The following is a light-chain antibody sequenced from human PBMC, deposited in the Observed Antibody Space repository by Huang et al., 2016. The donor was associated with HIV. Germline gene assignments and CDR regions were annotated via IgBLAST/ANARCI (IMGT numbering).Light chain of an antibody. Sequence: EIVLTQSPGTLSLSPGERATLSCRASPSVSSSYLAWYQQKPGQAPRLLIYGASSRASGIPYRFSGSGSGTDFTLTISRLEPEDFAVYYCQQYGSSPYTFGQGTKLEIK. J-gene: IGKJ2*01. CDR1: PSVSSSY. V-gene: IGKV3-20*01. CDR3: QQYGSSPYT. CDR2: GAS.